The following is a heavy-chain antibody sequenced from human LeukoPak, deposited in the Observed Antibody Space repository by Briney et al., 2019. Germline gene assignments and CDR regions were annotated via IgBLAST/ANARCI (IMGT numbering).Heavy chain of an antibody. Sequence: SGTLSLTCAVSGGPISSSNWSSWVRQPPGKGLEWIGEIYHSGSTNYNPSLKSRVTISVDKSKNQFSLKLSSVTAADTAVYYCARDYDVLTAYPPTQLFDPWGQGTLVTVSS. CDR3: ARDYDVLTAYPPTQLFDP. CDR2: IYHSGST. V-gene: IGHV4-4*02. D-gene: IGHD3-9*01. J-gene: IGHJ5*02. CDR1: GGPISSSNW.